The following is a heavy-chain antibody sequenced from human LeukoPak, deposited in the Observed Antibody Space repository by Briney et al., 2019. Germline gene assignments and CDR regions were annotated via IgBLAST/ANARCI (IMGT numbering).Heavy chain of an antibody. Sequence: GGSLRLSCAASGFTVSSNYMSWVRQAPGKGLEWVSVIYSGGSTYYADSVKGRFTISRDNSKKQPYLQMNSLRAEDTAVDYCARDSSPMITFGFDYWGQGTLVTVSS. V-gene: IGHV3-53*01. CDR3: ARDSSPMITFGFDY. D-gene: IGHD3-16*01. J-gene: IGHJ4*02. CDR2: IYSGGST. CDR1: GFTVSSNY.